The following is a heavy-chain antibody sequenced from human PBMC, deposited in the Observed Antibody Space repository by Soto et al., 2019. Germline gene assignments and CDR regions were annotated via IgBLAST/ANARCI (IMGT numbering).Heavy chain of an antibody. CDR1: GFTFSSYA. Sequence: GGSLRLSCAASGFTFSSYAMSWVRQAPGKGLEWVSAISGSGGSTYYADSVKGRFTISRDNSKNTLYLQMNSLRAEDTAVYYCSKDWGYDFWSGSNWFDPWGQGTLVTVSS. CDR3: SKDWGYDFWSGSNWFDP. J-gene: IGHJ5*02. CDR2: ISGSGGST. V-gene: IGHV3-23*01. D-gene: IGHD3-3*01.